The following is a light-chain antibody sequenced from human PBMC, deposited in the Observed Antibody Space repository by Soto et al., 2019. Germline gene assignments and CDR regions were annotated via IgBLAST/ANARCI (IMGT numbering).Light chain of an antibody. CDR2: DVS. Sequence: QSVLTQPRSVSGSPGQSVTNSCTGTSSDVGRYNFVSWYQQHPGKAPKVLIHDVSERPSGAPDRFSGSKSDNTASLTISGLQAEDEADYYCCSYAGSYTFVFGTGTKLTVL. J-gene: IGLJ1*01. CDR3: CSYAGSYTFV. CDR1: SSDVGRYNF. V-gene: IGLV2-11*01.